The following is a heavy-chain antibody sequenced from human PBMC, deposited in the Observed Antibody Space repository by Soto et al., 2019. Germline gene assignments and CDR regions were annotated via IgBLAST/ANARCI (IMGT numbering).Heavy chain of an antibody. CDR1: GGSISSYD. J-gene: IGHJ5*02. V-gene: IGHV4-59*01. CDR2: IYYSGST. Sequence: SETLSLTCTVSGGSISSYDWSWIRQPPGKGLEWIGYIYYSGSTNYNPSLKSRVTISVDNSKNTLYLQMNSLRAEDTAVYYCAKGSWGSGSYYNWFDPWGQGTLVTSPQ. D-gene: IGHD3-10*01. CDR3: AKGSWGSGSYYNWFDP.